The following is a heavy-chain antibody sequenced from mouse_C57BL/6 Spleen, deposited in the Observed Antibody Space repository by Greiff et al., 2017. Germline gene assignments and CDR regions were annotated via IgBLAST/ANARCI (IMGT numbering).Heavy chain of an antibody. J-gene: IGHJ1*03. CDR1: GYTFTSYW. V-gene: IGHV1-64*01. Sequence: QVQLQQPGAELVKPGASVKLSCKASGYTFTSYWMHWVKQRPGQGLEWIGMIHPNSGSTNYNEKFKSKATLTVDKSSSTAYMQLSSLTSDDSAVYYCARNWDCYFDVWGTWTTVTVSS. D-gene: IGHD4-1*01. CDR3: ARNWDCYFDV. CDR2: IHPNSGST.